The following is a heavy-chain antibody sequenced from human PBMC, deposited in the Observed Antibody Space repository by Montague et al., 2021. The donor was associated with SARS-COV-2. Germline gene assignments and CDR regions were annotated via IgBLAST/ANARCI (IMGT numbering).Heavy chain of an antibody. CDR1: SGSFSDYY. J-gene: IGHJ3*02. D-gene: IGHD3-3*01. CDR2: TTLRASA. V-gene: IGHV4-34*01. CDR3: ARGQVTVFGVLIMLPAAGPLDI. Sequence: SETLSLTCAVYSGSFSDYYWTWIRQSPGKGLEWIGETTLRASANYNPSLKGRVTLTVDTSKNHLSLKLTSVTAADTGVYYCARGQVTVFGVLIMLPAAGPLDIWGQGTMVTVSS.